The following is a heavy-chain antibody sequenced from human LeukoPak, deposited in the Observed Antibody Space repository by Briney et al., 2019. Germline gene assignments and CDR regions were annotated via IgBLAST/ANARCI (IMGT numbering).Heavy chain of an antibody. CDR3: ARVGHCSGGSCYIESWFDP. CDR1: GFTFSSYA. Sequence: GGSLRLSCAASGFTFSSYAMHWVRQAPGKGLEWVAVISYDGSNKYYADSVKGRFTISRDNSKNTLYLQMNSLRAEDTAVHYCARVGHCSGGSCYIESWFDPWGQGTLVTVSS. D-gene: IGHD2-15*01. V-gene: IGHV3-30-3*01. J-gene: IGHJ5*02. CDR2: ISYDGSNK.